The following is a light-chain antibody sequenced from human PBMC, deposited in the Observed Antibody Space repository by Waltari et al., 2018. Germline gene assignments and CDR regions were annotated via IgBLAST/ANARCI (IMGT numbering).Light chain of an antibody. CDR3: QHYVSLPVT. CDR2: GAS. J-gene: IGKJ1*01. Sequence: EIVLTQSPGTLSLTPGERATLSCRASQSVSRALAWYQQNPGQAPRLLIYGASNRATGIPDRFSGSGSGTDFSLIISRLEPEDFAVYYCQHYVSLPVTFGQGTKV. V-gene: IGKV3-20*01. CDR1: QSVSRA.